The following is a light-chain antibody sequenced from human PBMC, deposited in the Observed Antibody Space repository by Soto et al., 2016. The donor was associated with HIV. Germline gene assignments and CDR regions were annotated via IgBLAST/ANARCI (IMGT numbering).Light chain of an antibody. CDR3: QVWDSVINGAV. CDR1: NIGTKS. CDR2: DDS. V-gene: IGLV3-21*03. J-gene: IGLJ2*01. Sequence: SYVLTQSPSVSVAPGRTATISCGGDNIGTKSVHWYQQKPGQAPVLVVYDDSDRPSGIPERFSGSNSGNTATLTINRVEAGDEADYYCQVWDSVINGAVFGGGTKLAVL.